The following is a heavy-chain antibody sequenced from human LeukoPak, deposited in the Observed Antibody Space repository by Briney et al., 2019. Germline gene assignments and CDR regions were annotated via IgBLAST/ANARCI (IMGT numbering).Heavy chain of an antibody. CDR2: ISPYNNAT. Sequence: ASVKVSCKTSGYTFVTYTMSWVRQAPGQGLEWLGWISPYNNATKYSQRLQGRVTVTADTSTSTGYLDLRSLTSDDTAVYYCARDSPHGMDLWGKGTTVIVSS. CDR1: GYTFVTYT. J-gene: IGHJ6*04. CDR3: ARDSPHGMDL. V-gene: IGHV1-18*01.